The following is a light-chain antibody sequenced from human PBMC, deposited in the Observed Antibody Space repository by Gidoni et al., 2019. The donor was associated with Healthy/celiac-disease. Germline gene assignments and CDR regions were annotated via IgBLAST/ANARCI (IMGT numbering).Light chain of an antibody. CDR2: GAS. V-gene: IGKV3-20*01. J-gene: IGKJ2*01. CDR3: QQYGSPWT. Sequence: DIVLTQSPGTLSLSPGERATLSCRASQSVSSSYLAWYQQKPGQAPRLLIYGASSRATGIPDRFSGSGSGTDFTLTISRLEPEDFAVYYCQQYGSPWTFGQGTKLEIK. CDR1: QSVSSSY.